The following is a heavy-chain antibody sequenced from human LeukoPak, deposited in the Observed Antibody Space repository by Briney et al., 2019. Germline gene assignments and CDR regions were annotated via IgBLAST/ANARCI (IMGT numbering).Heavy chain of an antibody. J-gene: IGHJ4*02. Sequence: QSGGSLRLSCAASGFTFSSYAMSWVRQAPGKGLEWVSAVSGSGGSTYYADSVKGRFTISRDNSKNTLYLQMNSLRAEDTAVYYCAKVTGIAAARPNFDYWGQGTLVTVSS. CDR2: VSGSGGST. V-gene: IGHV3-23*01. D-gene: IGHD6-13*01. CDR3: AKVTGIAAARPNFDY. CDR1: GFTFSSYA.